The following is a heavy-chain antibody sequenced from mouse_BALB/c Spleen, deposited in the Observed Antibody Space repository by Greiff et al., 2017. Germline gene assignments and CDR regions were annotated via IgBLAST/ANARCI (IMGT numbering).Heavy chain of an antibody. CDR2: ISNGGGST. J-gene: IGHJ4*01. V-gene: IGHV5-12-2*01. CDR1: GFTFSSYT. D-gene: IGHD1-1*01. CDR3: ARHTYYYGSSYDAMDY. Sequence: EVQGVESGGGLVQPGGSLKLSCAASGFTFSSYTMSWVRQTPEKRLEWVAYISNGGGSTYYPDTVKGRFTISRDNAKNTLYLQMSSLKSEDTAMYYCARHTYYYGSSYDAMDYWGQGTSVTVSS.